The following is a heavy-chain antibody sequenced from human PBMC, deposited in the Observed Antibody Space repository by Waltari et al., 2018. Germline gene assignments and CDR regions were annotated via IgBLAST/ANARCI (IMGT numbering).Heavy chain of an antibody. D-gene: IGHD5-12*01. CDR1: GFTVSRHS. Sequence: EVQLVESGGGLIQPGGSLRLSCSASGFTVSRHSMSWVRQSPGKGLEWVSGIYSGGSTYYADSVKGRFTISRDNSKNTLYLQMNSLRAEDTAVYYCAREWRDGYNCWGQGTLVTVSS. J-gene: IGHJ4*02. CDR3: AREWRDGYNC. V-gene: IGHV3-53*01. CDR2: IYSGGST.